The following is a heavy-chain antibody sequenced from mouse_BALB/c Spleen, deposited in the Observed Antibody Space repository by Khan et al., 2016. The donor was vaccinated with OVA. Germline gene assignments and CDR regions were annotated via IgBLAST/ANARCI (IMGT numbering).Heavy chain of an antibody. CDR2: VSTGGSYT. J-gene: IGHJ3*01. D-gene: IGHD1-1*01. CDR3: TIIAYYYDSERFAY. V-gene: IGHV5-6*01. CDR1: GFTFSTYG. Sequence: EVQLVESGGDLVKPGGSLKLSCAASGFTFSTYGMSWVRQAPDKRLEWVVTVSTGGSYTYYPDSVKGRFTISRDNSKNTLYLQMSGLRSEDTAMFYYTIIAYYYDSERFAYWGQGTLVTVSA.